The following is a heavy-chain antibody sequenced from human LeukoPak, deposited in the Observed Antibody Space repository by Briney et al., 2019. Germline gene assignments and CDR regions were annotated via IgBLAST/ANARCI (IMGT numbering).Heavy chain of an antibody. CDR1: GGSISRSSYF. D-gene: IGHD6-19*01. V-gene: IGHV4-39*01. CDR2: VYDSGST. Sequence: SETLSLTCTVSGGSISRSSYFWGWSCQPPGKRLEWIGSVYDSGSTYYNPSLKSRVTISVDTSKNQFSLKLSSVTAADTAVFYCARLPPTESSGWGRPFDYWGQGTLVTVSS. J-gene: IGHJ4*02. CDR3: ARLPPTESSGWGRPFDY.